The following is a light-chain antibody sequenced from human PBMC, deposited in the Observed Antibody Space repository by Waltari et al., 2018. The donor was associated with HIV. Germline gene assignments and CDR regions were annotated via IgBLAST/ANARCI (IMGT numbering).Light chain of an antibody. Sequence: ETVMTQSPVTLSVSPGERVTLSCRASQTYNSNLAWYQQKLGQAPRPLFYDASTRATGTPARFSGSGSGTEFTLTVSSLQPEDFAVYYCQQYDNWLGTFGPGTKV. J-gene: IGKJ3*01. CDR1: QTYNSN. CDR3: QQYDNWLGT. V-gene: IGKV3D-15*01. CDR2: DAS.